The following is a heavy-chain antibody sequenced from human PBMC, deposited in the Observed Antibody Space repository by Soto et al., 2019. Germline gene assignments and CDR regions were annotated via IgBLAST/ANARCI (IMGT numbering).Heavy chain of an antibody. V-gene: IGHV1-24*01. CDR2: FDPEDGET. J-gene: IGHJ5*02. D-gene: IGHD3-10*01. CDR1: GDSFTSHY. Sequence: GASVKVSCKAIGDSFTSHYIHWVRQAPGQGLEWMGGFDPEDGETIYAQKFQGRVTMTEDTSTDTAYMELSSLRSEDTAVYYCATSTYYYGSGSASMGTWFDPWGQGTLVTVSS. CDR3: ATSTYYYGSGSASMGTWFDP.